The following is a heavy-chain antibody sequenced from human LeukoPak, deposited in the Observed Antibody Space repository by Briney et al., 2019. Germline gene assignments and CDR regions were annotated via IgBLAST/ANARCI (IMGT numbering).Heavy chain of an antibody. CDR3: ARASAAPIWWFDP. CDR2: ISSSSSYI. D-gene: IGHD2-2*01. J-gene: IGHJ5*02. CDR1: GFTFSSYS. V-gene: IGHV3-21*01. Sequence: GGSLRLSCAASGFTFSSYSMNWVRQAPGKGLEWVSSISSSSSYIYYADSVKGRFTISRDNAKNSLYLQMNSLRAEDTAVYYCARASAAPIWWFDPRGQGTLVTVSS.